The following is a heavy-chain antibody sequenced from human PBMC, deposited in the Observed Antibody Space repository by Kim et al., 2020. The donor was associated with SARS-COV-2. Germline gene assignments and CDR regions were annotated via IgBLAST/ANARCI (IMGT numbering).Heavy chain of an antibody. D-gene: IGHD2-15*01. Sequence: SETLSLTCAVSGGTFSDYYWTWIRQPPGKGLEWIGEINHIGSTKYNPSLKSRVTMSVDTSKNQLSLKLSSVNAADTALYYCAKHDARYCSGGNCWYFDYWGQGTLVTVSS. V-gene: IGHV4-34*08. CDR3: AKHDARYCSGGNCWYFDY. J-gene: IGHJ4*02. CDR1: GGTFSDYY. CDR2: INHIGST.